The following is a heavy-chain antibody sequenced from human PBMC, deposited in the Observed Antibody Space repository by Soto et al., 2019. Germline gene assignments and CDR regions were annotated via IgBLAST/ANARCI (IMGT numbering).Heavy chain of an antibody. V-gene: IGHV3-23*01. J-gene: IGHJ4*02. CDR1: GFTFTNYA. CDR2: ISGSGATT. CDR3: AKDHRH. Sequence: EVQLLESGGGLVQPGGSLRLSCTTSGFTFTNYAMSWVRQAPGKGLEWVSAISGSGATTYYADSVKGRFTISRDNSKTPLYLQMNSLRADDTAVYYCAKDHRHWGQGTLVTVSS.